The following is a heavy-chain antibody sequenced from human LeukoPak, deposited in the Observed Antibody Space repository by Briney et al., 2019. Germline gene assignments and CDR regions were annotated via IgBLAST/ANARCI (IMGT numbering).Heavy chain of an antibody. D-gene: IGHD6-13*01. Sequence: SETLSLTCAVYGGSFSGYYWSWIRQPPGKGLEWIGEINHSASTNYNPSLKSRVTISVDTSKNQFSLKLSSVTAADTAVYYCARGYSIAAAGPSYNWFDPWGQGTLVTVSS. CDR2: INHSAST. V-gene: IGHV4-34*01. J-gene: IGHJ5*02. CDR1: GGSFSGYY. CDR3: ARGYSIAAAGPSYNWFDP.